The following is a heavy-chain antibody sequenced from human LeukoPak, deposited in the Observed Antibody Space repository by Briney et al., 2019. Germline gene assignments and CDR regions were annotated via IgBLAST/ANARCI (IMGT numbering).Heavy chain of an antibody. Sequence: PGGSLRLSCAASGFTFSSYAMSWVRQAPGKGLEWVSAISGSGGSTYYADSVKGRFTISRDNSKNTLYLQMNSLRAEDTAVYYCGAGGAVADPFDYWGQGTLVTVSS. V-gene: IGHV3-23*01. CDR1: GFTFSSYA. J-gene: IGHJ4*02. CDR3: GAGGAVADPFDY. D-gene: IGHD6-19*01. CDR2: ISGSGGST.